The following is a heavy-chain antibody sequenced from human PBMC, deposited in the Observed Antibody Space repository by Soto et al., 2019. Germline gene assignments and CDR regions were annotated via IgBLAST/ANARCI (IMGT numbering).Heavy chain of an antibody. CDR2: IWYDRSNK. J-gene: IGHJ4*02. CDR3: ASTYCGGDCYPDY. Sequence: QVQLVESGGGVVQPGRSLRLSCAASGFTFSSYGMHWVRQAPGKGLEWVAVIWYDRSNKYYADSVKGRFTISRDNSKNTLYLQMNSLRAEDTAVYYCASTYCGGDCYPDYWGQGTLVTVSS. CDR1: GFTFSSYG. V-gene: IGHV3-33*01. D-gene: IGHD2-21*02.